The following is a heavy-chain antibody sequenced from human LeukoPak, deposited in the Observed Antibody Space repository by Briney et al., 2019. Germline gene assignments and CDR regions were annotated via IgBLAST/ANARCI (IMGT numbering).Heavy chain of an antibody. J-gene: IGHJ3*02. Sequence: GRSLRLSCAAYGFTFSTYSINWVRQAPGKGLEWISYITDSSSFKYYADSVKGRFIISTENATNSLYLQMDSLRAEAKAVFYCARSSGTYLRYDAFDIWGQGTTVTVS. CDR3: ARSSGTYLRYDAFDI. D-gene: IGHD4-17*01. CDR1: GFTFSTYS. CDR2: ITDSSSFK. V-gene: IGHV3-48*01.